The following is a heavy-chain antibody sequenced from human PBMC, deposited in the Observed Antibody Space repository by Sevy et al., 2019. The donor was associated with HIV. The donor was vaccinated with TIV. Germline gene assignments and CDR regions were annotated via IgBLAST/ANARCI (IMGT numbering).Heavy chain of an antibody. D-gene: IGHD6-19*01. CDR3: ARESIAVAGIGYYFHS. J-gene: IGHJ4*02. CDR1: GFTFSSYA. CDR2: LSGYGGST. V-gene: IGHV3-23*01. Sequence: GGSLRLSCAASGFTFSSYAMSWVRQAPGKGLEWVSGLSGYGGSTYYADSVKGRFTISRDNSKNTLYLQMNSLRAEDTAVYYCARESIAVAGIGYYFHSWGQGTLVTVSS.